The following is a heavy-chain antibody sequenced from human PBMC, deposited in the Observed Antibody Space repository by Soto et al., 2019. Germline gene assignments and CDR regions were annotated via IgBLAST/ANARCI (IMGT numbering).Heavy chain of an antibody. CDR1: GYIFTSYG. CDR3: ARGAFDYGSGSDYNTPFDY. CDR2: IGLYIHNT. Sequence: QVQLVQSGAEVKKPGASVKVSCKASGYIFTSYGINWLRQAPGQGLEWLGWIGLYIHNTNYAQKFQGRVTITTDTSTSTVYMELRSLTSDDTAVYYCARGAFDYGSGSDYNTPFDYWGQGTLVTVSS. V-gene: IGHV1-18*04. D-gene: IGHD3-10*01. J-gene: IGHJ4*02.